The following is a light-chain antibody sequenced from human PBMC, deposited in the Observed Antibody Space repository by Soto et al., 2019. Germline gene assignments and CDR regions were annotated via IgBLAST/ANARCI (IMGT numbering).Light chain of an antibody. V-gene: IGLV2-14*01. J-gene: IGLJ1*01. Sequence: QSALTQPASVSGSPGQSITISCTGTSSDVGGYNYVSWYQQHPDKAPKLMIYEVSNRPSGVSNRFSGSKSGNTASLTISGLQSEDEGNYYCNSYSSTSFYVFGTGTKLTVL. CDR2: EVS. CDR1: SSDVGGYNY. CDR3: NSYSSTSFYV.